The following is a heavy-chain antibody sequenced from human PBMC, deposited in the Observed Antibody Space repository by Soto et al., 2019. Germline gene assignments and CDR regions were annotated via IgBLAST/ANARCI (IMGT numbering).Heavy chain of an antibody. D-gene: IGHD6-13*01. J-gene: IGHJ6*02. V-gene: IGHV3-53*01. CDR3: ARDHRSSWQNYYYGMDV. Sequence: GGSLRLSCAASGFTVSSNYISWVRQAPGKGLKWVKLIFSCVSTYYADSVKGRFTISRDNSKNTLYLQMNSLRAEDTAVYYCARDHRSSWQNYYYGMDVWGQGT. CDR1: GFTVSSNY. CDR2: IFSCVST.